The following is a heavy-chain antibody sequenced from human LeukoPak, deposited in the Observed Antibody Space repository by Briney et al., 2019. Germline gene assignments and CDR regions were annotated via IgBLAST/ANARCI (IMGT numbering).Heavy chain of an antibody. CDR3: ARTTEGYCRGRSCYSYYYYMDV. V-gene: IGHV4-38-2*02. Sequence: SETLSLTCTVSGYSISSGYYWGWIRQPPGKGLEWIGNIFHSGDTQYNPSLQSRVTLSVDTSKNQFSLKLSSVTAADTAVYYCARTTEGYCRGRSCYSYYYYMDVWGKGTTVTVSS. D-gene: IGHD2-15*01. CDR1: GYSISSGYY. CDR2: IFHSGDT. J-gene: IGHJ6*03.